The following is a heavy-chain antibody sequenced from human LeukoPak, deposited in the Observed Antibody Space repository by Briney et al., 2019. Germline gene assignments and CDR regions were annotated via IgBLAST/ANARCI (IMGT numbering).Heavy chain of an antibody. V-gene: IGHV3-7*01. D-gene: IGHD2-2*01. CDR2: IKQDGSEK. CDR3: ARDIVVVPGAPYYYYGMDV. J-gene: IGHJ6*02. CDR1: GFTFSSYW. Sequence: GGSLRLSCAASGFTFSSYWMSWVRQAPGKGLEWVANIKQDGSEKYDVYSMRGLFTISRDNAKNSLFLQMNSLRAEDTAVYYCARDIVVVPGAPYYYYGMDVWGQGTTVTVSS.